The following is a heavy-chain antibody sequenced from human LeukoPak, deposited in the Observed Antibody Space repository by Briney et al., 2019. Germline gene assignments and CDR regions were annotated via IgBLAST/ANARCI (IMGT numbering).Heavy chain of an antibody. V-gene: IGHV4-59*12. CDR1: GGSISNYY. CDR3: AREAITPVVAATGHAFDI. CDR2: IYYTGNT. D-gene: IGHD2-15*01. J-gene: IGHJ3*02. Sequence: SETLSLTCTVSGGSISNYYWNWIRQPPGKGLEWIGYIYYTGNTNYNPSLKSRVTISVDTSKNQFSLKLSSVTAADTAVYYCAREAITPVVAATGHAFDIWGQGTMVTVSS.